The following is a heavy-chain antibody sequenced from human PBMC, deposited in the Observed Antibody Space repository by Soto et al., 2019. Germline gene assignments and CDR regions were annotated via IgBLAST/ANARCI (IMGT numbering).Heavy chain of an antibody. Sequence: PSETLSLTCTFSGGSISSYYLSWIRQPPRKGLEWIGYIYHSGSTNYNPSLKSRVTISVDTSKNQFSLTQSSVTSADTAVYYCARHVYDYIWGSRDLMDVWGKGTSVTVSS. CDR2: IYHSGST. V-gene: IGHV4-59*08. J-gene: IGHJ6*04. D-gene: IGHD3-16*01. CDR1: GGSISSYY. CDR3: ARHVYDYIWGSRDLMDV.